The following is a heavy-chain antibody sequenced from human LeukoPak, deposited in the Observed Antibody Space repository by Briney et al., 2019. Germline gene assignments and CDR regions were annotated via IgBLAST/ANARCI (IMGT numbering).Heavy chain of an antibody. D-gene: IGHD7-27*01. V-gene: IGHV3-7*04. CDR3: SGDPGDY. J-gene: IGHJ4*02. CDR2: INQDGSET. Sequence: GDSLRLSCAASGFTFSDYWMSWVRQAPGKGLEWVANINQDGSETYYVDSVEGRFTISRDNAKNSLFLQMSSLRAEDTAVYFCSGDPGDYWGQGTLVTVSS. CDR1: GFTFSDYW.